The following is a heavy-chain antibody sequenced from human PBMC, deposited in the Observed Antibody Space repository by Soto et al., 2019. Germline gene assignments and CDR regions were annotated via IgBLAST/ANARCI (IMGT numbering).Heavy chain of an antibody. V-gene: IGHV3-23*01. CDR2: ISGSGGST. CDR3: AKGDAYYDILTGYYWSYYYYGMDV. D-gene: IGHD3-9*01. CDR1: GFTFSSYA. Sequence: LSLSCAASGFTFSSYAMSWVRQAPGKGLEWVSAISGSGGSTYYADSVKGRFTISRDNSKNTLYLQMNSLRAEDTAVYYCAKGDAYYDILTGYYWSYYYYGMDVWGQGTTVTVSS. J-gene: IGHJ6*02.